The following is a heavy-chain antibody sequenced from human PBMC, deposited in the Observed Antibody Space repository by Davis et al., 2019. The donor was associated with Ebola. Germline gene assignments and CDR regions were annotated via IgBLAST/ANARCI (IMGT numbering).Heavy chain of an antibody. CDR3: ARDNNGPENAFDL. Sequence: GESLKISCAASGFTFSHYGIHWVRQAPGKGLEWVALLYNDGNNKLYTDSVKGRFTISGDNSRNTVYLQMDSLRGEDTALYYCARDNNGPENAFDLWGQGTMVTVSS. CDR1: GFTFSHYG. D-gene: IGHD2-8*01. J-gene: IGHJ3*01. V-gene: IGHV3-33*01. CDR2: LYNDGNNK.